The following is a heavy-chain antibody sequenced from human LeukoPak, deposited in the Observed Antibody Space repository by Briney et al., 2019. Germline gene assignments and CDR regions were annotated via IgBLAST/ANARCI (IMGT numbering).Heavy chain of an antibody. Sequence: PGGSLRLPCAVSGFTFSGFWMSWSRQAPGKGLEWVASINSDGSEGYYADVVKGRFTISRDNAKNSLYLQINSLRAEDTAVYYCARSSYSSSSSVWGQGTMVTVSS. J-gene: IGHJ3*01. V-gene: IGHV3-7*03. D-gene: IGHD6-6*01. CDR1: GFTFSGFW. CDR3: ARSSYSSSSSV. CDR2: INSDGSEG.